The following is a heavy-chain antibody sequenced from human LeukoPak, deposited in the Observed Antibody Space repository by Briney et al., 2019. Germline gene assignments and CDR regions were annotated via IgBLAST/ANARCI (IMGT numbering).Heavy chain of an antibody. J-gene: IGHJ4*02. CDR2: ISGSGAGT. CDR3: AKGTRGSGTSYNDDY. D-gene: IGHD3-10*01. Sequence: GGSLRLFCAASGFTFSSYAMSWVRQAPGKWLEWVSTISGSGAGTYYADSVKGRFTISKDNPKNTLYLQMNSLRAEDTAIYYCAKGTRGSGTSYNDDYWGQGTLVTVSS. CDR1: GFTFSSYA. V-gene: IGHV3-23*01.